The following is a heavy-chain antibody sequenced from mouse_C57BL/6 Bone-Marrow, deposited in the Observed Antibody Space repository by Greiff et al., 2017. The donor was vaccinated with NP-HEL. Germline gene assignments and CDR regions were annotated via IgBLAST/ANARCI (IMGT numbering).Heavy chain of an antibody. CDR3: ARRGLLWFAY. V-gene: IGHV3-6*01. CDR2: ISYDGSN. Sequence: EVQLQQSGPGLVKPSQSLSLTCSVTGYSITSGYYWNWIRQFPGNKLEWMGYISYDGSNNYNPSLKNRISITRDTSKNQFFLKLNSVTTEDTATYYSARRGLLWFAYWGQGTLVTVSA. J-gene: IGHJ3*01. D-gene: IGHD2-1*01. CDR1: GYSITSGYY.